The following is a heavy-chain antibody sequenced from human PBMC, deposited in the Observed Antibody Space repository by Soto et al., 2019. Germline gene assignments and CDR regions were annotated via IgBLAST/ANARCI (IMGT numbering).Heavy chain of an antibody. V-gene: IGHV3-15*07. CDR3: TTDRPVTTNRMRDDWYFDL. CDR2: IKSKTDGGTT. J-gene: IGHJ2*01. Sequence: GSLRLSCAASGFTFSNAWMNWVRQAPGKGLEWVGRIKSKTDGGTTDYAAPVKGRFTISRDDSKNTLYLQMNSLKTEDTAVYYCTTDRPVTTNRMRDDWYFDLWGRGTLVNVSS. D-gene: IGHD4-17*01. CDR1: GFTFSNAW.